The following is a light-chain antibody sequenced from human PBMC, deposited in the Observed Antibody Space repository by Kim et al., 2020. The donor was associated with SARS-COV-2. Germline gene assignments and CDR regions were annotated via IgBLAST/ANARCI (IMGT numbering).Light chain of an antibody. CDR1: SGNVANNF. CDR2: EDS. CDR3: QSYESNIWV. V-gene: IGLV6-57*02. J-gene: IGLJ3*02. Sequence: GKTVTDSCTARSGNVANNFVQWYQQRPSRAPTPVIFEDSQRPAGVPDRFSGSIDRSSNSASLTISGLKAEDEAEYFCQSYESNIWVFGGGTQLTVL.